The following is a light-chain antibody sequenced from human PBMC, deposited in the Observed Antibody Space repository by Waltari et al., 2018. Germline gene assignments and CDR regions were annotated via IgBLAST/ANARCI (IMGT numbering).Light chain of an antibody. CDR3: QKYGTLPAT. CDR1: QSISRY. Sequence: EIMITQPPGTLPVPPGERAPLSCRASQSISRYLAWYQHKPGQAPRLLIYDASTRATGIPDRFSGSGSGTDFSLTISRLEPEDFAVYYCQKYGTLPATFGQGTKVEIK. J-gene: IGKJ1*01. CDR2: DAS. V-gene: IGKV3-20*01.